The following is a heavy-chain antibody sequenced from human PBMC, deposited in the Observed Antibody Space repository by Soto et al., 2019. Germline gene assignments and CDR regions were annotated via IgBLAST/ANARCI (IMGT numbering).Heavy chain of an antibody. J-gene: IGHJ4*02. Sequence: EVQLLESGGGLVQPGGSLRLSCAASGFTFSSYAMSWVRQAPGKGLEWVSAISGSGGSTYYADSVKGRFTISRDNSKNTLYLQMDSLRAEDTAVYYCAKALGGSGSYFLFDYWGQGTLVTVSS. CDR1: GFTFSSYA. CDR2: ISGSGGST. V-gene: IGHV3-23*01. CDR3: AKALGGSGSYFLFDY. D-gene: IGHD3-10*01.